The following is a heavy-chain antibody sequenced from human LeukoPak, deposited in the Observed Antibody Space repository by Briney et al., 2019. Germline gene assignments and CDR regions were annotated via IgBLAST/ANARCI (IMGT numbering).Heavy chain of an antibody. Sequence: GGSLRLSCAASGFTFSSYWMHWVRQAPGKGLAWVSRINSDGRSTSSADSVKGRFTISRDNAKNTLYLQMNSLRTEDTAVYYCARDQLYCTGGICYFDNWGQGPLVTVSS. D-gene: IGHD2-8*02. CDR3: ARDQLYCTGGICYFDN. CDR1: GFTFSSYW. V-gene: IGHV3-74*01. J-gene: IGHJ4*02. CDR2: INSDGRST.